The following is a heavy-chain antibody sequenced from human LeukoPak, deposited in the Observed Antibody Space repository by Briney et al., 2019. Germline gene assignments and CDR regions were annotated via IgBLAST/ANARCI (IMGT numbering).Heavy chain of an antibody. CDR3: ARDPYPYGSGSYLFDY. D-gene: IGHD3-10*01. J-gene: IGHJ4*02. CDR2: ISSSSSYI. CDR1: GFTFSSYS. V-gene: IGHV3-21*01. Sequence: GGSLRLSCAASGFTFSSYSMNWVRQAPGKGLEWVSSISSSSSYIYYADSVKGRFTISRDNAKNSLYLQMNSLRAEDTAVYYRARDPYPYGSGSYLFDYWGQGTLVTVSS.